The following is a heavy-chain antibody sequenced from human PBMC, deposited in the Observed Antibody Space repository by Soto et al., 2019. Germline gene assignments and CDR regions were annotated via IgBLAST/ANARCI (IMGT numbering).Heavy chain of an antibody. CDR1: GYTFSDYN. Sequence: ASVKVSCKASGYTFSDYNMHWVRQAPGQSREWMGWINPNSGDTDYAQKFQGWVTMTRDTSISTVYMELSRLRSDDTAVYYCARDGGASDITAAVTGAFDIWGQGTMVTVSS. V-gene: IGHV1-2*04. J-gene: IGHJ3*02. CDR2: INPNSGDT. D-gene: IGHD6-13*01. CDR3: ARDGGASDITAAVTGAFDI.